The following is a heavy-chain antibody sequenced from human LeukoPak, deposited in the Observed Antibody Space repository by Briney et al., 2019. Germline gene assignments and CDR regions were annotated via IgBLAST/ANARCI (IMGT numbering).Heavy chain of an antibody. Sequence: PGGSLRLSCAASGFTFSSYSMNWVRQAPGKGLEWVSSISSSSSYIYYADSVKGRFTISRDNAKNSLYLQMNSLRAEDTAVYYCASPSEYSSSPDYWGQGTLVTVSS. CDR2: ISSSSSYI. J-gene: IGHJ4*02. D-gene: IGHD6-6*01. V-gene: IGHV3-21*01. CDR1: GFTFSSYS. CDR3: ASPSEYSSSPDY.